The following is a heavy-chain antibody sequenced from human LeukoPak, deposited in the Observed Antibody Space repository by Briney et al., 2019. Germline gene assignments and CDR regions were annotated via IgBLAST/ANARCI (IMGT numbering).Heavy chain of an antibody. D-gene: IGHD4-17*01. CDR3: ARDRNGRYGDY. V-gene: IGHV3-9*01. CDR1: GFMFDDYA. Sequence: PGRSLRLSCAASGFMFDDYAMHWVRQAPGKGLEWVSGISWNSGSIGHADSVKGRFTISRDNAKNSLYLQMNSLRAEDTALYYCARDRNGRYGDYWGQGTLVTVSS. CDR2: ISWNSGSI. J-gene: IGHJ4*02.